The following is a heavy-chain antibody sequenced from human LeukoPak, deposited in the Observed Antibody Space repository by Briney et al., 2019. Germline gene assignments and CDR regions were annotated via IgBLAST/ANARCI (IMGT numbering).Heavy chain of an antibody. V-gene: IGHV3-30*18. CDR1: GFTFSSYG. J-gene: IGHJ6*02. CDR2: ISYDESDK. D-gene: IGHD2-15*01. Sequence: QPGGSLRLSCAASGFTFSSYGMHWVRQAPGKGLERVAVISYDESDKYYADSVKGRFTISRDNSKNTLYLQMNSLRPEDTAVYYCAKGVVAATNAAYYGMDVWGQGTTVTVSS. CDR3: AKGVVAATNAAYYGMDV.